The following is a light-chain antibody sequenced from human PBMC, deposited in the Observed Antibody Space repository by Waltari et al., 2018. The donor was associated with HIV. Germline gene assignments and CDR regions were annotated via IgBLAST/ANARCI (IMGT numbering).Light chain of an antibody. V-gene: IGLV3-1*01. CDR2: RDV. CDR1: VLRSRY. Sequence: SYELTQPPSVSVSPRQTASIPCSGDVLRSRYASWYQQKPGQSPVLVIYRDVKRPSGIPERFSGSNSGNTATLTITGAQAMDEADYYCQTWDTSSYFFGSGTKVTVL. J-gene: IGLJ1*01. CDR3: QTWDTSSYF.